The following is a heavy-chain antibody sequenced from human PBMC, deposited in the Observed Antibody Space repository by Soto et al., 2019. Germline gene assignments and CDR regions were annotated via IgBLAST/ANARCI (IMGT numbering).Heavy chain of an antibody. CDR3: ANDGGVGTPGWFVA. V-gene: IGHV4-61*08. CDR2: VYNDGRT. J-gene: IGHJ5*02. CDR1: DDSVSSRAYC. D-gene: IGHD3-3*01. Sequence: QVLLQRSGPGLVKPSETLSLTCTVSDDSVSSRAYCWSWIRQPPGKGLEWLGFVYNDGRTNYNPSLTSRLSMSVDRSKNQFSLSLTSVTAADTAVYFCANDGGVGTPGWFVAWGQGPLVTVSS.